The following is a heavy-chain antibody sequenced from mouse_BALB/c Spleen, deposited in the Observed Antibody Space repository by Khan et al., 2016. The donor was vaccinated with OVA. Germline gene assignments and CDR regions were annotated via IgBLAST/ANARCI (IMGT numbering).Heavy chain of an antibody. V-gene: IGHV5-6*01. D-gene: IGHD4-1*01. J-gene: IGHJ3*01. CDR3: ASHLTGSFAY. CDR1: GFTFSSYS. Sequence: DVQLVESGGDLVKPGGSLKLSCAASGFTFSSYSMSWVRQTPDKRLEWVATISSGGDSNYYPDSVKGRFTISRYNARNTLYLQMSSLKSEDTAMYYCASHLTGSFAYWGQGTLVTVSA. CDR2: ISSGGDSN.